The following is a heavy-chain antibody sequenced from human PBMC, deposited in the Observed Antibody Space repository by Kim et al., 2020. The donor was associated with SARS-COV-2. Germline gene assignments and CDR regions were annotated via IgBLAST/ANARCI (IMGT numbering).Heavy chain of an antibody. J-gene: IGHJ6*02. Sequence: ASVKVSCKTSGYPFSGFYIHWVRQAPGQGLEWMGWISPNNGATKYAEASQGRVTMTRDTSINTAYLELSRLKSDDTAIYFCARGSDYHGLDVWGQGTTVTGSS. V-gene: IGHV1-2*02. CDR2: ISPNNGAT. CDR1: GYPFSGFY. CDR3: ARGSDYHGLDV.